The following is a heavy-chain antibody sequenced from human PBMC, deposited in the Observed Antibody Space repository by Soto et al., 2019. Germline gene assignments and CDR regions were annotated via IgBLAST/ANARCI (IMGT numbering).Heavy chain of an antibody. CDR3: ARGYYYDSSGYPNWFDP. V-gene: IGHV1-8*01. CDR2: MNPNSGNT. CDR1: GYTFTSYD. J-gene: IGHJ5*02. D-gene: IGHD3-22*01. Sequence: ASVKVSCKASGYTFTSYDINWVRQATGQGLEWMGWMNPNSGNTGYAQKFQGRVTMTRNTSISTAYMELSSLRSEDTAVYYCARGYYYDSSGYPNWFDPWGQGTLVTVSS.